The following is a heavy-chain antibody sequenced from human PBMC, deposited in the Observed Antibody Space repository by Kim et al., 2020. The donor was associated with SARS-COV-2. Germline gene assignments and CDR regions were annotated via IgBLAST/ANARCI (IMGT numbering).Heavy chain of an antibody. D-gene: IGHD2-2*01. J-gene: IGHJ4*02. CDR1: GGSISSGDYY. V-gene: IGHV4-30-4*01. CDR3: ARFRQSVVPAAMYFDY. CDR2: IYYSWST. Sequence: SETLSLTCTVSGGSISSGDYYWSWIRQPPGKGLEWIGYIYYSWSTYYNPSLKSRVTISVDTSKNQFSLKLSSVTAADTAVYYCARFRQSVVPAAMYFDYWGQGALVTVSS.